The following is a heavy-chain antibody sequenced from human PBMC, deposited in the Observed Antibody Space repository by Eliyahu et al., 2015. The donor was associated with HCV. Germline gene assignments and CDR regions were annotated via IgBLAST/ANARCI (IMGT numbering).Heavy chain of an antibody. D-gene: IGHD3-10*01. V-gene: IGHV3-15*01. CDR3: TTGAPGGFDYYLDV. CDR1: GFXFSQAW. Sequence: EVQLVESGGGLVKPGGSLRLSXSAXGFXFSQAWMXXXRQDPGKGLEWIGRIKSKTDGGTTDYAAPVKGRFTISRDDSKSTLYLQMNSLKTEDTAVYYCTTGAPGGFDYYLDVWGQGTTVTVSS. CDR2: IKSKTDGGTT. J-gene: IGHJ6*03.